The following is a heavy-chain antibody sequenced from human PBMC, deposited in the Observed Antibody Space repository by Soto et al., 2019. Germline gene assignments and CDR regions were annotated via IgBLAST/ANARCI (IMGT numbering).Heavy chain of an antibody. D-gene: IGHD1-20*01. CDR2: ITGSGAGT. Sequence: EVQLLESGGGLVQPGGSLRLSCAASGFTFITYGMTWVRQAPGKGLEYVSSITGSGAGTYYAEPVKGRFTISRDNSNNTLYLQMNSLRAEDTAIYYCARDAGPLTYWGQGTLVTVSS. CDR1: GFTFITYG. J-gene: IGHJ4*02. CDR3: ARDAGPLTY. V-gene: IGHV3-23*01.